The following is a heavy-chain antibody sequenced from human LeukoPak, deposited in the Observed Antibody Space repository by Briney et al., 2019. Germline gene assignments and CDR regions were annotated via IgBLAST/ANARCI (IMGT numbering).Heavy chain of an antibody. Sequence: PGGSLRLSCAASGFTFSSYWMHWVRHAPGKGLVWVSRINSDGSSTSYADSVKGRFTISRDNAKNTLYLQMNSLRAEDTAVYYRARDPRSDYPAHAFDIWGQGTMVTVSS. D-gene: IGHD3-10*01. CDR2: INSDGSST. CDR1: GFTFSSYW. J-gene: IGHJ3*02. V-gene: IGHV3-74*01. CDR3: ARDPRSDYPAHAFDI.